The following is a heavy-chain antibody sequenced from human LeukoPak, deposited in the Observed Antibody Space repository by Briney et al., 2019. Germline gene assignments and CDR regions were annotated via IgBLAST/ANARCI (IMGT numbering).Heavy chain of an antibody. CDR3: ARLWFGERDAFDI. D-gene: IGHD3-10*01. CDR2: IYPGDSDT. J-gene: IGHJ3*02. Sequence: GESLKISCKGSGYTFASYWIGWVRQMPGKGLEWMGIIYPGDSDTRYSPSFQGQVTISADKSISTAYLQWSSLKASDTAMYYCARLWFGERDAFDIWGQGTMVTVSS. CDR1: GYTFASYW. V-gene: IGHV5-51*01.